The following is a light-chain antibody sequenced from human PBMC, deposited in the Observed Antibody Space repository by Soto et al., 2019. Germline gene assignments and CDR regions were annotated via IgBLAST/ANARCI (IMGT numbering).Light chain of an antibody. J-gene: IGLJ1*01. CDR1: SSDVGAYNY. V-gene: IGLV2-11*01. CDR3: CSSTGNIYV. CDR2: DVS. Sequence: QSALTQPRSVSGSPGQSVTISCTGTSSDVGAYNYVSWYQQHPGKAPKLMTYDVSKRPSGVPDRFSVSKSGNTASLTISGLQAEGEADYYCCSSTGNIYVFGNGIKVTVL.